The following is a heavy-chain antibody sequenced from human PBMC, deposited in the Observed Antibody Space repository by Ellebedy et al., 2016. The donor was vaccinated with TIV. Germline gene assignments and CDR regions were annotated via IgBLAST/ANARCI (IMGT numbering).Heavy chain of an antibody. J-gene: IGHJ5*02. D-gene: IGHD3-3*01. V-gene: IGHV4-39*07. CDR1: GGSITSSPFY. CDR3: ARDRLEVFGVVTNKWFDP. CDR2: LHYSGST. Sequence: MPSETLSLTCIVSGGSITSSPFYWGWVRQPPGKGLEWIGSLHYSGSTSYNPSLKSRVTISLDTSKNQFSLNLTSVTAADTAVYYCARDRLEVFGVVTNKWFDPWGQGTLVTVSS.